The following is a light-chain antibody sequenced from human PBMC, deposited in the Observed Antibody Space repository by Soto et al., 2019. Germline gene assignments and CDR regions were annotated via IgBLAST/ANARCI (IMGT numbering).Light chain of an antibody. V-gene: IGKV1-5*03. J-gene: IGKJ1*01. CDR3: KQYSSHST. Sequence: EIQITHSPSTRYHSVLDTVQLTFRASQSTSSYLAWYQQKPGKAPKLLIYQASSLENGVPSRFSGSGSGTEFSLTISSPQPDDFATYYCKQYSSHSTCGQGTKGDIK. CDR1: QSTSSY. CDR2: QAS.